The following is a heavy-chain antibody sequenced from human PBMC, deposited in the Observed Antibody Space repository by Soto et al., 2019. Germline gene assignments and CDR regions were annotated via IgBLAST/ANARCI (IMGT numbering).Heavy chain of an antibody. CDR2: IRSGRSYI. Sequence: GGSLRLSCAASGFTFSSYSMNWVRQAPGKGLEWVAAIRSGRSYIYYADSVKGRFTISRDNAKNSLYLQMNSLRAEDTAVYYCAIASSGWFEYDAFAIWGQGTMVTVSS. V-gene: IGHV3-21*01. D-gene: IGHD6-19*01. CDR3: AIASSGWFEYDAFAI. J-gene: IGHJ3*02. CDR1: GFTFSSYS.